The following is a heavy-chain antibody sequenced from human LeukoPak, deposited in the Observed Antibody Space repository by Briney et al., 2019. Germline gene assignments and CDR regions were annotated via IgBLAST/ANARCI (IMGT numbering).Heavy chain of an antibody. J-gene: IGHJ4*02. V-gene: IGHV4-59*01. Sequence: PSETLSLTCSVSGGSINNYYWSWFRQPPGKGLEWIGHIYYSGSTSYNPSLKSRVTIPVDTSKNQFSLRLSSVTAADTAVYYCARGRTMYDSTGYYLWGQGTLVTVSS. D-gene: IGHD3-22*01. CDR2: IYYSGST. CDR1: GGSINNYY. CDR3: ARGRTMYDSTGYYL.